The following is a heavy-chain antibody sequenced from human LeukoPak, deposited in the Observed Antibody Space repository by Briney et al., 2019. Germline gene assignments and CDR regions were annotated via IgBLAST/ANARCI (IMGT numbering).Heavy chain of an antibody. CDR3: ARDRIFDY. CDR1: GFTFSSYA. Sequence: GGSLRLSCAASGFTFSSYAMHWVRQAPGKGLEWVAVISYDGSNKHYADSVKGRFTISRDNSKNTLYLQMNSLRAEDTAVYYCARDRIFDYWGQGTLVTVSS. V-gene: IGHV3-30*04. J-gene: IGHJ4*02. CDR2: ISYDGSNK.